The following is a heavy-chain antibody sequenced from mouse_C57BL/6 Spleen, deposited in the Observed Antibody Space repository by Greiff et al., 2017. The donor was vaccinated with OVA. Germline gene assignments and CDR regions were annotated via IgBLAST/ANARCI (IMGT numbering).Heavy chain of an antibody. CDR1: GYTFTSYG. J-gene: IGHJ4*01. D-gene: IGHD2-3*01. CDR2: IYPRSGNT. Sequence: QVHVKQSGAELARPGASVKLSCKASGYTFTSYGISWVKQRTGQGLEWIGEIYPRSGNTYYNEKFKGKATLTADKSSSTAYMELRSLTSEDSAVYFCASYDGTLYAMDYWGQGTSVTVSS. CDR3: ASYDGTLYAMDY. V-gene: IGHV1-81*01.